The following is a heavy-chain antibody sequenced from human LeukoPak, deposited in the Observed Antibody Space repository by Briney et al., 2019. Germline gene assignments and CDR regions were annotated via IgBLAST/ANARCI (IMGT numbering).Heavy chain of an antibody. J-gene: IGHJ6*02. D-gene: IGHD3-16*01. CDR2: IYYSEST. CDR1: GASISSYY. Sequence: SETLSLTCTVSGASISSYYWSWIRQPPGKGLELIGYIYYSESTNYNPSLKSRVTISIDTSKNQFSLKLSSVTAADTAVYYCARLPVSGGPYGMDVWGQGTTVTVSS. CDR3: ARLPVSGGPYGMDV. V-gene: IGHV4-59*08.